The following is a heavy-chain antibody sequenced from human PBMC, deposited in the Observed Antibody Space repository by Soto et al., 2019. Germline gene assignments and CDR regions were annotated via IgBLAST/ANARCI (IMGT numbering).Heavy chain of an antibody. V-gene: IGHV1-69*04. Sequence: SWVRQAPGQGLEWMGRIIPILGIANYAQKFQGRVTITADKSTSTACMELSSLRSEDTAVYYCARDLPIEDAFDIWGQGTMVTVSS. CDR3: ARDLPIEDAFDI. J-gene: IGHJ3*02. CDR2: IIPILGIA. D-gene: IGHD3-16*02.